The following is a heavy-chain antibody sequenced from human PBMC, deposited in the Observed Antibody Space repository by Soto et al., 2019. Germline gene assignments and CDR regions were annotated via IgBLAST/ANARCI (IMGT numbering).Heavy chain of an antibody. CDR2: INSDGSDT. V-gene: IGHV3-74*03. CDR3: TSSGGHSAINAVDF. J-gene: IGHJ3*01. CDR1: GFSFSSHW. Sequence: DVQLVESGGGSAQPGGSLTLSCEASGFSFSSHWMHWVRQAPGRGLMWVSRINSDGSDTMYADSVKGQFTISRDNAKNTVSLQMNGLRAEATGLYYCTSSGGHSAINAVDFWGQGAMVTVSS. D-gene: IGHD2-2*01.